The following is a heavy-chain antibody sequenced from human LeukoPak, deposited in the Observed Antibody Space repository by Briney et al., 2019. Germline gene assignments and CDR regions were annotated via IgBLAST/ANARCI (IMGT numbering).Heavy chain of an antibody. CDR3: ARDPYSGGYSSYYYHYMDV. V-gene: IGHV3-21*01. Sequence: GGSLRLSCAASGFTFSNYNMNWVRHAPGKGLEWVSSITSSSSYIFYADSVKGRFTISRDNAKNSLYLQMNSLRAEDTAVYYCARDPYSGGYSSYYYHYMDVWGKGTTVTVSS. J-gene: IGHJ6*03. CDR2: ITSSSSYI. D-gene: IGHD1-26*01. CDR1: GFTFSNYN.